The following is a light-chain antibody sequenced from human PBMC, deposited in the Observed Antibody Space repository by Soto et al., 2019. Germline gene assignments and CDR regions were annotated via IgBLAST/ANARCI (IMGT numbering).Light chain of an antibody. Sequence: QSVLTQPRSVSGSPGQSVTISCTGTSSDVGGYNYVSWYQQHPGKAPKLMIYDVSKRPSGVPDRFSGSKSGNTASLTISGLQAEDEAGYYCCSYAGSYTWVFGGGTKVTVL. CDR1: SSDVGGYNY. V-gene: IGLV2-11*01. J-gene: IGLJ3*02. CDR3: CSYAGSYTWV. CDR2: DVS.